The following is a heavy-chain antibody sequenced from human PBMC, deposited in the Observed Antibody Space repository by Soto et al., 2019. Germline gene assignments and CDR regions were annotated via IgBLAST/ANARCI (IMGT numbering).Heavy chain of an antibody. CDR1: GFTFSSYA. Sequence: GESLKISCAASGFTFSSYAMSWVRQAPGKGLEWVSAISGSGGSTYYADSVKGRFTISRDNSKNTLYLQMNSLRAEDTAVYYCAKDSKEEYYDYVWGSYPLDYWGQGTLVTVSS. CDR2: ISGSGGST. J-gene: IGHJ4*02. V-gene: IGHV3-23*01. D-gene: IGHD3-16*01. CDR3: AKDSKEEYYDYVWGSYPLDY.